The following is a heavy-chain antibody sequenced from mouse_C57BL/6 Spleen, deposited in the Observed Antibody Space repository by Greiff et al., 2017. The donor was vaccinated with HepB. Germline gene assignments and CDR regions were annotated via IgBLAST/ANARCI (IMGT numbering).Heavy chain of an antibody. CDR1: GYTFTSYW. D-gene: IGHD1-1*01. J-gene: IGHJ2*01. CDR2: INPSSGYT. V-gene: IGHV1-7*01. CDR3: ARETTVVAPYFDY. Sequence: QVQLKESGAELAKPGASVKLSCKASGYTFTSYWMHWVKQRPGQGLEWIGYINPSSGYTKYNQKFKDKATLTADKSSSTAYMQLSSLTYEDSAVYYCARETTVVAPYFDYWGQGTTLTVSS.